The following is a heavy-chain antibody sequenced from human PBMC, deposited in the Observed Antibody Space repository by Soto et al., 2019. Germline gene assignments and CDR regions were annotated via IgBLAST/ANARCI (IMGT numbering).Heavy chain of an antibody. CDR1: GFTFSRYE. CDR2: ISSSGNTI. D-gene: IGHD5-18*01. Sequence: EVQLVESGGGLVHPGGSLRLSCAASGFTFSRYELNWVRQAPGKGLEWISYISSSGNTIYYADSVEGRFTVSRDNAENSQYMQITSLKAEDTAVYYCSREITGNTPVDYWGQGTQVTVSS. CDR3: SREITGNTPVDY. J-gene: IGHJ4*02. V-gene: IGHV3-48*03.